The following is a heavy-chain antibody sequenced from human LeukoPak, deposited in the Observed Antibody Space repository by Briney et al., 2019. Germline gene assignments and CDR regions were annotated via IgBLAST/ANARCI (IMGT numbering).Heavy chain of an antibody. CDR3: ARGPGSWYKNWFDP. CDR2: INHSGST. V-gene: IGHV4-34*01. Sequence: SETLSLTCAVYGGSFSGYYWSWIRQPPGKGLEWIGEINHSGSTNYNPSLKSRVTISVDTSKNQFSLKLSSATAADTAVYYCARGPGSWYKNWFDPWGQGTLVTVSS. D-gene: IGHD6-13*01. J-gene: IGHJ5*02. CDR1: GGSFSGYY.